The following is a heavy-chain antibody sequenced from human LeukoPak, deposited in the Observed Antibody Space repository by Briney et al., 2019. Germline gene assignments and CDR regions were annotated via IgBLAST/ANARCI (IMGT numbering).Heavy chain of an antibody. J-gene: IGHJ3*02. CDR2: IYHSGST. CDR3: ARDGVIGGAFDI. Sequence: SETLSLTCTVSGGSISSGGYSWSWIRQPPGKGLEWIGYIYHSGSTYYNPSLKSRVTISVDRSKNQISLKLSSVTAADTAVYYCARDGVIGGAFDIWGQGTMVTVSS. CDR1: GGSISSGGYS. D-gene: IGHD3-22*01. V-gene: IGHV4-30-2*01.